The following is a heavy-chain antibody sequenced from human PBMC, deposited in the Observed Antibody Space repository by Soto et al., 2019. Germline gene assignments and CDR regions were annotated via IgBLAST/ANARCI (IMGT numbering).Heavy chain of an antibody. V-gene: IGHV1-46*03. D-gene: IGHD2-2*01. CDR3: ARFIVVVPAAADDAFDI. CDR1: GDTFTGYY. J-gene: IGHJ3*02. CDR2: INPSGGST. Sequence: ASVKVSCKASGDTFTGYYMHWVRQAPGQGLEWMGIINPSGGSTSYAQKFQGRVTMTRDTSTSTVYMELSSLRSEDTAVYYCARFIVVVPAAADDAFDIWGQGTMVTVSS.